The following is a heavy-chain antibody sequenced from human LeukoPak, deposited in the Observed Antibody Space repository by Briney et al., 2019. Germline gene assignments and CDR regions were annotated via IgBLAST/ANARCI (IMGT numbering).Heavy chain of an antibody. CDR1: GFTFSSYW. D-gene: IGHD6-13*01. J-gene: IGHJ4*02. V-gene: IGHV3-23*01. CDR2: ISGSGGST. Sequence: GGSLRLSCAASGFTFSSYWMTWVRQAPGKGLEWVSAISGSGGSTYYADSVKGRFTISRDNSKNTLYLQMNSLRAEDTALYYCAKTGGIAAAHWGQGTLVTVSS. CDR3: AKTGGIAAAH.